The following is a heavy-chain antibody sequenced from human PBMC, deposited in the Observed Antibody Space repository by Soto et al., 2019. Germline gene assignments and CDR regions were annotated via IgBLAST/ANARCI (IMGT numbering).Heavy chain of an antibody. V-gene: IGHV4-59*12. J-gene: IGHJ5*02. CDR2: IYYSGST. CDR1: GGSISSYY. D-gene: IGHD1-20*01. CDR3: ARVGGINWFDP. Sequence: SETLSLTCTVSGGSISSYYWSWIRQPPGKGLEWIGYIYYSGSTNYNPSLTSRVTISVDTSKNQFSLKLSSVTAADTAVYYCARVGGINWFDPWGQGTLVTVSS.